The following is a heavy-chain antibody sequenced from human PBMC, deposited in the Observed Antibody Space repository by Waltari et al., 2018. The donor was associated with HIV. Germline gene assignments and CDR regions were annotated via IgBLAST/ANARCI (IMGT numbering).Heavy chain of an antibody. CDR3: ARGLRSGYYYDAFDI. D-gene: IGHD3-22*01. J-gene: IGHJ3*02. V-gene: IGHV1-2*02. CDR1: GYTFTGYY. Sequence: QVQLVQSGAEVKKPGASVKVSCKDSGYTFTGYYMYWVRQAPGQVLEWMRWSNPNVGGRNDAQKFPGRGTMTRDTSISTAYMELGRLRSDDTAVYYCARGLRSGYYYDAFDIWGQGTMVTVSS. CDR2: SNPNVGGR.